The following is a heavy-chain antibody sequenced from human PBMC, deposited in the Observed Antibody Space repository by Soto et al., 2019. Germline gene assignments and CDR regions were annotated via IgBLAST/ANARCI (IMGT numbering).Heavy chain of an antibody. Sequence: QVQLQESGPGLVKPSHTLSLICTVSGGSISNDGYYWSWIRQHPGKGLEWIGYIFYSGTSYYNPSLKSRFTMPVETSKSQASLMLCSLTAADTAVYYCVGDHVVTAHYYGMDVWGQETTVTISS. CDR2: IFYSGTS. V-gene: IGHV4-31*03. CDR3: VGDHVVTAHYYGMDV. D-gene: IGHD2-15*01. J-gene: IGHJ6*02. CDR1: GGSISNDGYY.